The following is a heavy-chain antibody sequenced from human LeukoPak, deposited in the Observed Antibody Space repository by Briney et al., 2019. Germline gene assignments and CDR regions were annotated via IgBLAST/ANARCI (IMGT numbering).Heavy chain of an antibody. D-gene: IGHD3-16*01. CDR3: ARHYGP. V-gene: IGHV4-34*01. Sequence: SETLSLTCAVYGGSFRGYHCSWIRQPPGKRLEWLGEITHSGEINYNPSLKSRVTMSVDTSKNQFSLKLNSVTAADTAVYYCARHYGPWGQGTLVTVSS. CDR1: GGSFRGYH. J-gene: IGHJ5*02. CDR2: ITHSGEI.